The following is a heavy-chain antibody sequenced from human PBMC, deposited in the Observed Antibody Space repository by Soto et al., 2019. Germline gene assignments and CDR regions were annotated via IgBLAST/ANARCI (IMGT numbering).Heavy chain of an antibody. V-gene: IGHV1-3*01. CDR3: ARDGQWLVNWFDP. CDR2: INAGNGNT. J-gene: IGHJ5*02. CDR1: GYTFTSYA. D-gene: IGHD6-19*01. Sequence: ASVKVSFKASGYTFTSYAMHWVRQAPGQRLEWMGWINAGNGNTKYSQKFQGRVTIARDTSASTAYMELSSLRSEDTAVYYCARDGQWLVNWFDPWGQGTLVTVS.